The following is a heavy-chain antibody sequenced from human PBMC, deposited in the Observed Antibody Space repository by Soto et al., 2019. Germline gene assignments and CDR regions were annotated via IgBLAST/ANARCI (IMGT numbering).Heavy chain of an antibody. D-gene: IGHD3-10*01. J-gene: IGHJ6*03. CDR1: GFTFDDYG. CDR3: ARASPGAVGLLWFGETQTLDYYYMDV. Sequence: GGSLRLSCAASGFTFDDYGMSWVRQAPGKGLEWVSGINWNGGSTGYADSVKGRFTISRDNAKNSLYLQMNSLRAEDTALYHCARASPGAVGLLWFGETQTLDYYYMDVWGKGTTVTVSS. CDR2: INWNGGST. V-gene: IGHV3-20*01.